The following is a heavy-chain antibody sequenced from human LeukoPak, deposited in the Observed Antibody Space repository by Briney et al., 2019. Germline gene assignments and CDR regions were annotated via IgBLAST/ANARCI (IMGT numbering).Heavy chain of an antibody. CDR1: RFTITTYA. CDR2: ISYDGNNK. V-gene: IGHV3-30*04. CDR3: VRGKSPAGNYYMDV. J-gene: IGHJ6*03. Sequence: GGSLRLSCAASRFTITTYAIHWARQAPGRGLGWVAVISYDGNNKYYAHSVKGRFTISRDNSKNTLYLQMNSLRAEDTAVYYCVRGKSPAGNYYMDVWGKGTTVTVSS.